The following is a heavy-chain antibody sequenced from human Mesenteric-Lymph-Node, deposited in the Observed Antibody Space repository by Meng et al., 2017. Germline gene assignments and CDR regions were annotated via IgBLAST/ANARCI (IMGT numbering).Heavy chain of an antibody. CDR1: GYTLTELS. V-gene: IGHV1-24*01. D-gene: IGHD3-9*01. J-gene: IGHJ4*02. CDR2: FDPEDGET. Sequence: ASVKVSCKVSGYTLTELSMHWVRQAPGKGLEWMGGFDPEDGETIYAQKFQGRVTMTEDTSTDTAYMELNSLRAEDTAVYYCAGDDILTGETHWGQGTLVTVSS. CDR3: AGDDILTGETH.